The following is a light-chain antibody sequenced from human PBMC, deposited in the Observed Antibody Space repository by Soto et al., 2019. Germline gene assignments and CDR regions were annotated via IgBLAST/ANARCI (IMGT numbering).Light chain of an antibody. CDR1: QSVRSSY. CDR2: AAS. V-gene: IGKV3-20*01. CDR3: QQYGSSAPWT. Sequence: EVVLTQSPGTLSLSPGERATLSSRASQSVRSSYLAWYQQKPGQAPRLLIYAASNRATGVPDRFSGGGSGTDFTLTISRLEPEDFAMYYCQQYGSSAPWTFGQGTKVDI. J-gene: IGKJ1*01.